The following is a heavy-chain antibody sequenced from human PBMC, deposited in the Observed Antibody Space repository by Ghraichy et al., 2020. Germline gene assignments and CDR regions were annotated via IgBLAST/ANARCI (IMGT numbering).Heavy chain of an antibody. Sequence: GSLRLSCATSGFTFSHYAMSWVRQAPGKGLEWVSAISKSADSTYYADSVKGRFTISRDNSKNTLSLQMNSLRAEDTAVYYCAKDAYCSSSSCQEAAFDVWGQGTMVTVSS. CDR2: ISKSADST. V-gene: IGHV3-23*01. CDR3: AKDAYCSSSSCQEAAFDV. J-gene: IGHJ3*01. D-gene: IGHD2-2*01. CDR1: GFTFSHYA.